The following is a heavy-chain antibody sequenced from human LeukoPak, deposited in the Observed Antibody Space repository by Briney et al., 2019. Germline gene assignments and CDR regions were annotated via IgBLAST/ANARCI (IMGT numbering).Heavy chain of an antibody. V-gene: IGHV3-48*01. CDR3: ARGGSDTMVRGDISFLVY. CDR1: GFTFSNFG. D-gene: IGHD3-10*01. J-gene: IGHJ4*02. Sequence: GGSLRLSCAASGFTFSNFGMNWVRQAPGKGLEWVSYISSSSSTIYYADSVKGRFTISRDNAKNSLYLQMNSLRAEDTAVYYCARGGSDTMVRGDISFLVYWGQGTLVTVSS. CDR2: ISSSSSTI.